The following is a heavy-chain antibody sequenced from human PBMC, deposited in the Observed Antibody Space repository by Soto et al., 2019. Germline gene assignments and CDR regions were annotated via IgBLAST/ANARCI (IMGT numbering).Heavy chain of an antibody. V-gene: IGHV3-21*01. CDR1: GFTFSSYS. J-gene: IGHJ6*02. CDR3: ARGGYNYPTYYYYYGMDV. CDR2: ISSSSSYI. D-gene: IGHD5-12*01. Sequence: PGGSLRLSCAASGFTFSSYSMNWARQAPGKGLEWVSSISSSSSYIYYADSVKGRFTISRDNAKNSLYLQMNSLRAEDTAVYYCARGGYNYPTYYYYYGMDVWGQGTTVTVSS.